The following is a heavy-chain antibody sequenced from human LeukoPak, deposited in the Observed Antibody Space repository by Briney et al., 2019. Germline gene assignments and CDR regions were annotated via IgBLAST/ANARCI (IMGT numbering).Heavy chain of an antibody. Sequence: PSETLSLTCAVYGGSFSGYYWSWIRQPPGKGLEWIGEINHSGSTNYNPSLKSRVTISVDTSKNQFSLKLSSVTAADTAVYYCARWKLRSAANYYGMDVWGQGTTVTVSS. CDR2: INHSGST. V-gene: IGHV4-34*01. J-gene: IGHJ6*02. CDR3: ARWKLRSAANYYGMDV. D-gene: IGHD6-25*01. CDR1: GGSFSGYY.